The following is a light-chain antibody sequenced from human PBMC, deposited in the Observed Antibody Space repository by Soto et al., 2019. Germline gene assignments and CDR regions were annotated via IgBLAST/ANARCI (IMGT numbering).Light chain of an antibody. Sequence: DVVMTQSPLSLPVTLGQPASISCRSSQSLVYSDGNTYLNWFQQRPGQSPRRLIYKVSNRDSGVPDRVSGSGSGTDFTLKISRVEAEDVGVYYCMQGTHWSRTFGQGTKVEIK. CDR2: KVS. J-gene: IGKJ1*01. CDR1: QSLVYSDGNTY. CDR3: MQGTHWSRT. V-gene: IGKV2-30*01.